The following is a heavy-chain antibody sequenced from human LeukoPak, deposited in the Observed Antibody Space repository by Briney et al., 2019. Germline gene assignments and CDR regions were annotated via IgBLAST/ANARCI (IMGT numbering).Heavy chain of an antibody. CDR3: ATELRWKDH. V-gene: IGHV1-8*01. CDR2: MKPNSGNT. CDR1: GYTFTNYD. Sequence: ASVKVSCKASGYTFTNYDINWVRQATGQGLEWMGYMKPNSGNTGYAQKFQGRITMTRDTSISTAYMELSSLTSEDTAVYYCATELRWKDHWGQGTLVTVSS. D-gene: IGHD4-23*01. J-gene: IGHJ4*02.